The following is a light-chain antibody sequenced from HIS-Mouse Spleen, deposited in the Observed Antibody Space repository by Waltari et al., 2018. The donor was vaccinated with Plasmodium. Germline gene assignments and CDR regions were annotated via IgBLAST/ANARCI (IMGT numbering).Light chain of an antibody. V-gene: IGKV3-15*01. CDR2: GAS. J-gene: IGKJ3*01. CDR1: QSVSSN. CDR3: QQYNNWSFT. Sequence: EIVMTQSPATLSVSPGERATLSCRASQSVSSNLAWYQQKPGQAPRLLIYGASTRATGIPAWFSGSGSGTEFTLTISSLQSEDVAVYYCQQYNNWSFTFGPGTKVDIK.